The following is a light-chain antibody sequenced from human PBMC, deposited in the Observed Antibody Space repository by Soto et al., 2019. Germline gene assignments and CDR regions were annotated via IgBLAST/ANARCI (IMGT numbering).Light chain of an antibody. CDR1: QSVRDN. J-gene: IGKJ2*01. CDR3: QHYNFWPHT. Sequence: EILLTQSPATLAVSPGEGATLSCRASQSVRDNLAWCQQKPGQAPRLLIYRASTRATGVPARFSGSGSGTEFTLTISSLQSEDVSVYFCQHYNFWPHTFGQGTKVDIK. V-gene: IGKV3-15*01. CDR2: RAS.